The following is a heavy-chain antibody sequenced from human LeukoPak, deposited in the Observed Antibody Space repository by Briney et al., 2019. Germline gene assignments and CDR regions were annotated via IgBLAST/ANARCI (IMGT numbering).Heavy chain of an antibody. V-gene: IGHV1-18*01. J-gene: IGHJ4*02. CDR2: ISAYNGNT. Sequence: ASVKVSCKASGYTFTNHGISWVRQAPGQGLEWMGWISAYNGNTNYAQKFQGRVTMTTDTSTRTAYMELRSLRSDDAAVYYCAREERSVSVEYCSSASCSLDYWGQGTLVTVSS. CDR3: AREERSVSVEYCSSASCSLDY. CDR1: GYTFTNHG. D-gene: IGHD2-2*01.